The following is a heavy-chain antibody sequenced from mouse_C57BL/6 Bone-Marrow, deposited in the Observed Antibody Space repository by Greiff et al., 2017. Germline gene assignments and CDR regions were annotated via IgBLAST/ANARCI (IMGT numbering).Heavy chain of an antibody. CDR2: TWWGDDK. CDR1: GFSLSTFGMG. J-gene: IGHJ4*01. D-gene: IGHD1-1*01. V-gene: IGHV8-8*01. Sequence: QVTLKESGPGILQPSQTLSLTCSFSGFSLSTFGMGVGWIRQPSGKGLEWLAHTWWGDDKYYNPALESRLTISKDTSKNQVFPKIANVDTADTATYYCARIPLITTEDAMDYWGQGTSVTVSA. CDR3: ARIPLITTEDAMDY.